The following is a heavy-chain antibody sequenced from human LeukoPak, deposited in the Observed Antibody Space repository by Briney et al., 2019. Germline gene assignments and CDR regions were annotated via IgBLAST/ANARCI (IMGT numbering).Heavy chain of an antibody. CDR1: DASFSSSSYY. CDR3: ASAARDRNY. Sequence: SETLSLTCTVSDASFSSSSYYWGWIRQPPGKGLEWIGSIYYTGSTYYNPSLKSRLTISADTPKNQFSLKLTSVSAADTAIYYCASAARDRNYWGQGTLVTVSS. CDR2: IYYTGST. V-gene: IGHV4-39*01. D-gene: IGHD6-6*01. J-gene: IGHJ4*02.